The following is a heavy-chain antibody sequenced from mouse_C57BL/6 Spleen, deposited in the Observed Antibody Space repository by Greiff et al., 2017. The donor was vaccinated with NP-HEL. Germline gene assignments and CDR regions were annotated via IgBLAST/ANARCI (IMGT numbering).Heavy chain of an antibody. Sequence: EVKLVESGGGLVQPGGSLKLSCAASGFTFSDYYMYWVRQTPEKRLEWVAYISNGGGSTYYPDTVKGRFTISRDNAKNTLYLQMSRLKSEDTAMYYCARLYYDYGEGYFDYWGQGTTLTVSS. CDR1: GFTFSDYY. J-gene: IGHJ2*01. D-gene: IGHD2-4*01. CDR3: ARLYYDYGEGYFDY. CDR2: ISNGGGST. V-gene: IGHV5-12*01.